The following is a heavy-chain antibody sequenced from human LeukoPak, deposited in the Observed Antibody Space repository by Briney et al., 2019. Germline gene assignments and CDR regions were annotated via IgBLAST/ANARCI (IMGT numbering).Heavy chain of an antibody. Sequence: SETLSLTCNVSGGSISSSSYYWGWIRQPPGKGLEWIGSIYYSGSTYYNPSLKSRVTISVDTSKNQFSLKLSSVTAADTAVYYCARGPQSHDYGDSHFDYWGQGTLVTVSS. J-gene: IGHJ4*02. CDR3: ARGPQSHDYGDSHFDY. CDR2: IYYSGST. V-gene: IGHV4-39*07. CDR1: GGSISSSSYY. D-gene: IGHD4-17*01.